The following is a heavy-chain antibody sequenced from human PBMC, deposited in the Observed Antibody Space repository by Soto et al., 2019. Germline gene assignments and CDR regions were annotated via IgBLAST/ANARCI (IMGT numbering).Heavy chain of an antibody. J-gene: IGHJ2*01. Sequence: QVQLQESGPGLVKPSQTLSLACTVSGDSVSSGHYYWTWIRHPPGKGLEWIGYMSYSGSTYYNPSLKSRVAVSVNTSKNQFSLNLNSVTAADTAVYYCARTYTYGQYCYFDLGGRGTLVTVSS. CDR1: GDSVSSGHYY. D-gene: IGHD5-18*01. CDR3: ARTYTYGQYCYFDL. CDR2: MSYSGST. V-gene: IGHV4-30-4*01.